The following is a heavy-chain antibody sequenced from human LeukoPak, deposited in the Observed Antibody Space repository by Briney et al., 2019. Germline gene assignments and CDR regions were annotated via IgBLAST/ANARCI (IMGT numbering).Heavy chain of an antibody. CDR1: GFTFSSYW. CDR2: IKQDGSEK. J-gene: IGHJ3*02. Sequence: PGGSLRLSCAASGFTFSSYWMSWVRQAPGKGLEWVANIKQDGSEKYYVDSVKGRFTISRDNAKNSLYLQMNSLRAEDTAVYYCARVGLGITIFGVVKNALDIWGQGTMVTVSS. V-gene: IGHV3-7*01. CDR3: ARVGLGITIFGVVKNALDI. D-gene: IGHD3-3*01.